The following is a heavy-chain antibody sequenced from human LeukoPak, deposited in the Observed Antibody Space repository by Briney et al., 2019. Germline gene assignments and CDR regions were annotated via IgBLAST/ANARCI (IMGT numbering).Heavy chain of an antibody. CDR1: GFTFSSFD. D-gene: IGHD2-2*01. V-gene: IGHV3-23*01. CDR2: ISGSGGST. CDR3: AKTSDDIVVVPAADFDY. J-gene: IGHJ4*02. Sequence: PGGSLRLSCAASGFTFSSFDMSWVRQAPGKGLEWVSGISGSGGSTYYADSVKGRFTISRDNPQNTLYLQMNSLRAEDTAVYYCAKTSDDIVVVPAADFDYWGQGTLVTVSS.